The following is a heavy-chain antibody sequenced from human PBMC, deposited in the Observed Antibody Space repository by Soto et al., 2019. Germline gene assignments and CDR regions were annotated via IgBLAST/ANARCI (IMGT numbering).Heavy chain of an antibody. Sequence: EVQLLESGGGLVQPGGSLRLSCAASGFTFSSYTMSWVRQGPGKGLEWVSGISSSGGSTVYADSVKGRFTISRDNFKNTLYLQMNSLRAEDTAVYYCAKGGGDYWGQGPPVTVSS. D-gene: IGHD3-10*01. CDR3: AKGGGDY. V-gene: IGHV3-23*01. J-gene: IGHJ4*02. CDR1: GFTFSSYT. CDR2: ISSSGGST.